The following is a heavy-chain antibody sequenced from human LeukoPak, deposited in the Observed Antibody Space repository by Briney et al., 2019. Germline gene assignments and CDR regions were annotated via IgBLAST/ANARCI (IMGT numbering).Heavy chain of an antibody. V-gene: IGHV3-23*01. CDR2: ISTTGGTT. J-gene: IGHJ6*03. CDR1: GFTFSRNG. D-gene: IGHD2-15*01. Sequence: GGTLRLSCAASGFTFSRNGMTWVRQAPGKGLEWVSAISTTGGTTYYADSVRGRFTISRDNSRNTLYLQMNSLRAEDTAIYYCAKNGDRGAYCSGGTCYPYYYYYMDVWGKGTTVTISS. CDR3: AKNGDRGAYCSGGTCYPYYYYYMDV.